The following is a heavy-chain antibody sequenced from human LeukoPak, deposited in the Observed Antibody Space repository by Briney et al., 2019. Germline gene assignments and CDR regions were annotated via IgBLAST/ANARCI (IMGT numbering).Heavy chain of an antibody. CDR3: ARRYHYDSSASLYYFDY. Sequence: GESLKISCKGSGYSFTSYWIAWVRQMPGKGLEWMGIIYPGDSNTKYSPSFQGQVTISADKSINTAYLQWSSLKASDTAMYYCARRYHYDSSASLYYFDYWGQGTLVTVSS. CDR2: IYPGDSNT. D-gene: IGHD3-22*01. J-gene: IGHJ4*02. V-gene: IGHV5-51*01. CDR1: GYSFTSYW.